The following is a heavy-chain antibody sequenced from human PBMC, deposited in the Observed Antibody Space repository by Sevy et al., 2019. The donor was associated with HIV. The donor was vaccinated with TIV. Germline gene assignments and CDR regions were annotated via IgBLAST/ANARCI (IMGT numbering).Heavy chain of an antibody. V-gene: IGHV3-30*18. CDR1: GFMFSRYG. J-gene: IGHJ6*02. CDR3: ANSRGRYEGSSWLYYYYIMDV. D-gene: IGHD6-13*01. CDR2: ISHDGSDK. Sequence: GGSLRLSCVASGFMFSRYGMHWARQAPGKGLEWVAVISHDGSDKEYADSVKGRFTISRDNSKDTVYLQMNSLRLEDTSGYYCANSRGRYEGSSWLYYYYIMDVWGQGTTVTVSS.